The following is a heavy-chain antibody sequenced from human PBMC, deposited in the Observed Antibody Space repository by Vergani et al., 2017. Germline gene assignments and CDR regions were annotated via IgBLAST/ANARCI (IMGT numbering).Heavy chain of an antibody. CDR3: ARDPTITIFGVVIPAFDP. CDR1: GFTFSSYS. Sequence: EVQLVESGGGLVQPGGSLRLSCAASGFTFSSYSMNWVRQAPGKGLEWVSYISSSSSNIYYADSVKGRFTISRDNAKNSLYLQMNSLRAEDTAVYYCARDPTITIFGVVIPAFDPWGQGTLVTVSS. CDR2: ISSSSSNI. D-gene: IGHD3-3*01. V-gene: IGHV3-48*01. J-gene: IGHJ5*02.